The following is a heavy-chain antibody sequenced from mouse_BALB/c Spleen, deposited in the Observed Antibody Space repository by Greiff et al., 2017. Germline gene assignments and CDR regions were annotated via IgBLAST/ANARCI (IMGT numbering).Heavy chain of an antibody. J-gene: IGHJ4*01. CDR3: VKIYYDYDWGDYYAMDY. CDR1: GFTFNTYA. V-gene: IGHV10-1*02. D-gene: IGHD2-4*01. CDR2: IRSKSNNYAT. Sequence: EVKLVESGGGLVQPKGSLKLSCAASGFTFNTYAMNWVRQAPGKGLEWVARIRSKSNNYATYYADSVKDRFTISRDDSQSMLYLQMNNLKTEDTAMYYCVKIYYDYDWGDYYAMDYWGQGTSVTVSS.